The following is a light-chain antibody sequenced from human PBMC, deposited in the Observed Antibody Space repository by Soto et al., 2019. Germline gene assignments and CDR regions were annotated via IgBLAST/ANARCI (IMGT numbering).Light chain of an antibody. V-gene: IGKV3-20*01. CDR3: QKYGTSLLT. CDR1: QSISSSY. CDR2: GAS. Sequence: EIVLTQSPGTLSLSPGERATLSCRASQSISSSYLAWYQQKPGQAPRLLIYGASSRATGIPDRFSGSGSGTDVTLTISRLEPEDFAVYYCQKYGTSLLTFGGGTKVEIK. J-gene: IGKJ4*01.